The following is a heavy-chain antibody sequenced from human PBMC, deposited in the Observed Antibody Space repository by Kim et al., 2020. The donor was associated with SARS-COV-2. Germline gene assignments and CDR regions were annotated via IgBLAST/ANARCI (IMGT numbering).Heavy chain of an antibody. CDR3: AKAVYSHGLFDF. D-gene: IGHD3-10*01. J-gene: IGHJ4*02. Sequence: GGSLRLSCAASGFSFSGYGMSWVRQAPGKGLQWVSTISNNAGDTYYADSVKGRLTISRDNSKNTMDLQMNSLRADDTAVYYCAKAVYSHGLFDFWGQGSLVTVSS. V-gene: IGHV3-23*01. CDR1: GFSFSGYG. CDR2: ISNNAGDT.